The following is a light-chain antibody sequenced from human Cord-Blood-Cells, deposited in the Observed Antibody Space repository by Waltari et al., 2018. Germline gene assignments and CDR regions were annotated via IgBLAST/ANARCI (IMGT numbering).Light chain of an antibody. CDR1: QSVSSY. CDR2: DAS. Sequence: IVLTQSPATLSLSPGEIATLSCRASQSVSSYLAWYQQKPGQAPRLLIYDASTRPTGIPSRFSGSGSGTDFTLTISSLEPEDFAVYYCQQRSNWPWTFGQGTKVEIK. J-gene: IGKJ1*01. CDR3: QQRSNWPWT. V-gene: IGKV3-11*01.